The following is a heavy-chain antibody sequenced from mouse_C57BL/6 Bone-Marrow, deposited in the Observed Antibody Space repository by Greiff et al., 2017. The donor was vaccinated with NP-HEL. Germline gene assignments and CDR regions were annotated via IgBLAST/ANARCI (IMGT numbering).Heavy chain of an antibody. Sequence: VQLQQSGAELVRPGASVKLSCTASGFNIKADYMHWVKQRPEQGLEWIGWIDPADGDTESAPKFPGKSTLTVDTSSNTAYLQLSSLTSEDTAVYYCTISYTGSKGCWGQGTSVTVTS. CDR3: TISYTGSKGC. CDR2: IDPADGDT. J-gene: IGHJ4*01. CDR1: GFNIKADY. V-gene: IGHV14-4*01. D-gene: IGHD3-3*01.